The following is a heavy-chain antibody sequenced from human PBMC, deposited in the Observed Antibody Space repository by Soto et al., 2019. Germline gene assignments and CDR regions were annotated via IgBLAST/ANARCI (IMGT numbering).Heavy chain of an antibody. CDR1: GGSVSSGSYY. J-gene: IGHJ6*02. Sequence: LSLTCTVSGGSVSSGSYYWSWIRQPPGKGLEWIGYIYYSGSTNYNPSLKSRVTISVDTSKNQFSLKLSSVTAADTAVYYCAREEYYYDSSGPGVYGMDVWGQGTTVTVSS. D-gene: IGHD3-22*01. CDR3: AREEYYYDSSGPGVYGMDV. CDR2: IYYSGST. V-gene: IGHV4-61*01.